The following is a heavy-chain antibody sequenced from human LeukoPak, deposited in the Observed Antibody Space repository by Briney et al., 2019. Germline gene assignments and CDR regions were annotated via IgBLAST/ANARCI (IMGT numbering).Heavy chain of an antibody. CDR3: ARGRLWFGERFDP. CDR2: INHSGST. Sequence: SETLSLTCAVYGGSFSGYCWSWIRQPPGKGLEWIGEINHSGSTNYNPSLKSRVTISVDTSKNQFSLRLSSVTAADTAVYYCARGRLWFGERFDPWGQGTLVTVSS. CDR1: GGSFSGYC. V-gene: IGHV4-34*01. J-gene: IGHJ5*02. D-gene: IGHD3-10*01.